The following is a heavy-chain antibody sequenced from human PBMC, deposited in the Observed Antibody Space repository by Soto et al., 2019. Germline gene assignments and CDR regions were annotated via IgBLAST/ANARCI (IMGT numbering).Heavy chain of an antibody. D-gene: IGHD3-9*01. Sequence: QVQLVESGGGVVQPGRSLIISCAASGFTFNSYAMHWVRQAPGKGLEWVTLISYDGSNKYYADSMKGRFTISRDNSKNTLYLQMNSLRLEDTAMYYCARADTGYSQGLDYWGQGTLVTVSS. J-gene: IGHJ4*02. CDR3: ARADTGYSQGLDY. CDR1: GFTFNSYA. CDR2: ISYDGSNK. V-gene: IGHV3-30-3*01.